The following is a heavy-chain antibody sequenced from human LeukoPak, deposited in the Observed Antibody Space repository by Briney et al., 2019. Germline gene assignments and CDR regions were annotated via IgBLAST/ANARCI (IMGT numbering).Heavy chain of an antibody. J-gene: IGHJ4*02. CDR2: ISYDGSNK. CDR3: ARDNYCSGGSCYKPHFDY. CDR1: GFTFSSYA. D-gene: IGHD2-15*01. V-gene: IGHV3-30*01. Sequence: GGSLRLSCAASGFTFSSYAMHWVRQAPGKGLEWVAVISYDGSNKYYADSVKGRFTISRDNSKNTLYLQMNSLRAEDTAVYYCARDNYCSGGSCYKPHFDYWGQGTLVTVFS.